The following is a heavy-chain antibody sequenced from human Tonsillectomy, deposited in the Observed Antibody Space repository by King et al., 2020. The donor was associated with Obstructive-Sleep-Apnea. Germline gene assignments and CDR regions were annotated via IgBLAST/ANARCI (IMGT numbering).Heavy chain of an antibody. CDR2: ISSSSSTI. D-gene: IGHD6-13*01. CDR3: ARGPGKYSSSWYVSYYYYGMDVSGMDV. CDR1: GFTFSSYS. Sequence: VQLVQSGGGLVQPGGSLRLSCAASGFTFSSYSMNWVRQAPGKGLEWVSYISSSSSTIYYADSVKGRFTISRDNAKNSLYLQMNNLRAEDTAGYYCARGPGKYSSSWYVSYYYYGMDVSGMDVWGQGTTVTVSS. V-gene: IGHV3-48*04. J-gene: IGHJ6*02.